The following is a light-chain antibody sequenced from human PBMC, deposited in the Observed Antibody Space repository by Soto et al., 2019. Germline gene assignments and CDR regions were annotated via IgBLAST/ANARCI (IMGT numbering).Light chain of an antibody. CDR1: SGHSSYA. J-gene: IGLJ1*01. Sequence: QPVLTQSPSASASLGASVKLTCTLSSGHSSYAIAWHQQQPEKGPRYLMKLNSDGSHSKGDGIPDRFSGSSSGAERYLIISSLQSEDEADYYCQTWGTGIHVFGTGNKLTVL. CDR3: QTWGTGIHV. CDR2: LNSDGSH. V-gene: IGLV4-69*01.